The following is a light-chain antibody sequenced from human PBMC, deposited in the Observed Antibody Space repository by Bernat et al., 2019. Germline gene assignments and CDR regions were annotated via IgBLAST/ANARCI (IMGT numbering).Light chain of an antibody. J-gene: IGKJ2*01. CDR3: QQYNSSPTMYI. Sequence: EIVLTQSPGTLSLSPGERATLSCRASQSVDSRFLAWYQQKPGQAPRLLIYGTTTRATGIPDRYSGSGSGTDFTLTISRLEPEDFAVYYCQQYNSSPTMYIFGQGTKLEIK. CDR2: GTT. CDR1: QSVDSRF. V-gene: IGKV3-20*01.